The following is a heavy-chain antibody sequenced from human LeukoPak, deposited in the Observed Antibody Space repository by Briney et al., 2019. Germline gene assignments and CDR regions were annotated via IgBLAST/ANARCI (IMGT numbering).Heavy chain of an antibody. CDR1: RDTFSSYA. V-gene: IGHV1-3*01. Sequence: ASVRVSCKASRDTFSSYAIYWVRQAPGQRLEWMAWIIAANGKTKYSRKFQGRVSITTDTSARTAYMELRSLGSEDTAIYYCARSKDFPFFDAWGQGTLVTVSS. D-gene: IGHD5/OR15-5a*01. CDR3: ARSKDFPFFDA. CDR2: IIAANGKT. J-gene: IGHJ4*02.